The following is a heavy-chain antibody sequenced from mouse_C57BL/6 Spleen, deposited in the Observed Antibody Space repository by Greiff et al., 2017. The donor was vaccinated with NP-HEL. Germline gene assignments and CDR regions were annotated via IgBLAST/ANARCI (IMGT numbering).Heavy chain of an antibody. CDR2: IWSDGST. D-gene: IGHD1-1*01. CDR3: ARGSSFYYAMDY. CDR1: GFSLTSYG. Sequence: VQLQQSGPGLVAPSQSLSITCTVSGFSLTSYGVHWVRQPPRKGLEWLVVIWSDGSTTYNSALKSRLSISKDNSKSQVFLKMNSLQTDDTAMYYCARGSSFYYAMDYWGQGTSVTVSS. J-gene: IGHJ4*01. V-gene: IGHV2-6*03.